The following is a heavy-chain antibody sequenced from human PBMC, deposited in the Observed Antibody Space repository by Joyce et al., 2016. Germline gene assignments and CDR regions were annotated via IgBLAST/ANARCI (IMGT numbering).Heavy chain of an antibody. V-gene: IGHV5-10-1*03. CDR1: GYSFTSHW. CDR2: IAPRDSYT. Sequence: EVQLVQSGAEVKKPGESLRISCKGSGYSFTSHWISWVRQMPGKGLVWMGRIAPRDSYTDYSPSFEGHVTISVDKTISAAYLQWSSLGASDTAIYYCARHVTDWFDPWGQGTLVTVSS. CDR3: ARHVTDWFDP. J-gene: IGHJ5*02. D-gene: IGHD3-10*02.